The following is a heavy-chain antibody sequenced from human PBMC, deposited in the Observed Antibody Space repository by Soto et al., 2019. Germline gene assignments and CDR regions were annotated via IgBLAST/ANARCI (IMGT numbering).Heavy chain of an antibody. CDR2: IYDRSKWFH. J-gene: IGHJ6*02. V-gene: IGHV6-1*01. Sequence: SQTLSLTCVISGDSVSSNGAGWNWIRQSPSRGLQWLGRIYDRSKWFHDYAASVERRRAINPDTSRNQFSLQLNYVTPEDTAVYYCARVHCSAGTCLDGLDFWGQGTTVTVSS. CDR3: ARVHCSAGTCLDGLDF. D-gene: IGHD2-15*01. CDR1: GDSVSSNGAG.